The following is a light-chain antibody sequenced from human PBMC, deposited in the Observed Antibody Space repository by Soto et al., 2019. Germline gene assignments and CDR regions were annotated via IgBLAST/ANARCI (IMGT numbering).Light chain of an antibody. CDR3: QQYYSYPRT. CDR2: AAS. J-gene: IGKJ1*01. Sequence: IQLTQSPSSLSSSVGDRFTITFLASQGISSYLAWYQQKPGKAPKLLIYAASTLQSGVPSRFSGSGSGTDFTLTISCLQSEDFATYYCQQYYSYPRTFGQGTKVDIK. CDR1: QGISSY. V-gene: IGKV1-9*01.